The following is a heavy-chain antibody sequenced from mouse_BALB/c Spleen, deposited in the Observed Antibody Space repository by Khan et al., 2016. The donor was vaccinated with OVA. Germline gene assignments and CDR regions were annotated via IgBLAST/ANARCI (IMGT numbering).Heavy chain of an antibody. CDR1: GYTFTSYW. CDR2: IFPGTDTT. Sequence: QVQLQQSGAELVKPGASVKLSCKTSGYTFTSYWIQWVKQRPGQGLGWIGQIFPGTDTTYYNENFKGKATLTVDTSSRTAYKHPTSLTSEDSGLYFCARGYFGNYEFVYWGRGTLVTVSP. V-gene: IGHV1S132*01. CDR3: ARGYFGNYEFVY. J-gene: IGHJ3*01. D-gene: IGHD2-1*01.